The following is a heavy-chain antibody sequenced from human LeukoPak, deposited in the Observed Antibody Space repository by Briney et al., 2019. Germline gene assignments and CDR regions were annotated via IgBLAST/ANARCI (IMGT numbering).Heavy chain of an antibody. CDR2: IYPGDSET. J-gene: IGHJ5*02. CDR1: GYNFTNYW. V-gene: IGHV5-51*01. Sequence: GESLKISCKASGYNFTNYWIGWVRQMPGKGLEWMAIIYPGDSETTYSPSFQGQVTISADKSINTAYLQWSSLKASDTAMYYCARYSRPNWFDPWGQGTLVTVSS. CDR3: ARYSRPNWFDP. D-gene: IGHD6-13*01.